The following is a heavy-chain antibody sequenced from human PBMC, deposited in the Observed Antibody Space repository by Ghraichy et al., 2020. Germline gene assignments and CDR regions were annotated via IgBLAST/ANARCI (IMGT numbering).Heavy chain of an antibody. J-gene: IGHJ4*02. D-gene: IGHD2-15*01. CDR1: GFTFRNYW. CDR2: INEAGVDK. CDR3: ARTRVSDKMDY. Sequence: GGSLRLSCAASGFTFRNYWMSWVRQAPGKGLEWVADINEAGVDKYYVDSVEGRFTIFRDNAKNSLYLQMNSLRAEDTALYYCARTRVSDKMDYWGQGTLVTVSS. V-gene: IGHV3-7*01.